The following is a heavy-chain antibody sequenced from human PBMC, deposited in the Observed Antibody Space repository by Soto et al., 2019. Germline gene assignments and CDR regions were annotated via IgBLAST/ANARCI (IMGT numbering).Heavy chain of an antibody. J-gene: IGHJ4*02. Sequence: QVQLVESGGGLVKPGGSLRLSCAASGFTFSDYYMSWIRQAPGKGLEWGSYISSSGSTIYYAESVKGRFTISRDNAKNSLYLQMNSLSAEDTAVYYCARESDSATHFDYWGQGTLVTVSS. CDR1: GFTFSDYY. CDR2: ISSSGSTI. CDR3: ARESDSATHFDY. V-gene: IGHV3-11*01. D-gene: IGHD1-26*01.